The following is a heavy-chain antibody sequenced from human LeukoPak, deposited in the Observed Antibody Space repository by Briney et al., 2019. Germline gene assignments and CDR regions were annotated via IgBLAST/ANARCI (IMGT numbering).Heavy chain of an antibody. V-gene: IGHV3-23*01. D-gene: IGHD3-10*01. CDR2: ISGSGGST. CDR3: AKDETMAQGGSRPY. Sequence: PGGSLRLSCAASGFTFSSYAMSWVRQAPGKGLEWVSGISGSGGSTYYADSVKGRFTISRDNSKNTLYLQMNSLRVEDTAVYYCAKDETMAQGGSRPYWGQGTLVTVSS. CDR1: GFTFSSYA. J-gene: IGHJ4*02.